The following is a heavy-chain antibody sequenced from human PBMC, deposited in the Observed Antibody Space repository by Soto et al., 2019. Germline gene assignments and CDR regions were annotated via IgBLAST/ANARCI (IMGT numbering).Heavy chain of an antibody. J-gene: IGHJ4*02. CDR2: IRGSGGGT. CDR3: AKEGLTVAAYDY. D-gene: IGHD6-19*01. CDR1: GFTFSSYA. V-gene: IGHV3-23*01. Sequence: EVQLLESGGGLVQPGGSLRLSCAASGFTFSSYAMSWVRQAPGKGLEWVAAIRGSGGGTFYADSVKGRFTISRDNSKNTLYLQMNSLRAEDTALYYCAKEGLTVAAYDYWGQGTLVTVSS.